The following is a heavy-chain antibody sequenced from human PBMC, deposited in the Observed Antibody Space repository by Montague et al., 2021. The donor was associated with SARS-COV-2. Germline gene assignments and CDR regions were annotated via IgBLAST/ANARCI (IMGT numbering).Heavy chain of an antibody. V-gene: IGHV4-34*01. CDR1: GGPFSDYH. CDR3: ARGLTDMSMIGVVLLGASHCCDS. D-gene: IGHD3-22*01. J-gene: IGHJ4*02. CDR2: INHSGNT. Sequence: SETLSLTCAVYGGPFSDYHWSWIRQPPGQGLEWIGEINHSGNTNYNPSLKSRVTISRDTSKSQFSLKLSSVTAADTAVYYCARGLTDMSMIGVVLLGASHCCDSGGQGTLVTVSS.